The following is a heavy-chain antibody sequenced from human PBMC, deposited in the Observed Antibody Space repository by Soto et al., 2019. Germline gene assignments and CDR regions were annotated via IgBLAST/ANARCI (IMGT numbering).Heavy chain of an antibody. Sequence: GGSLRLSCAASGFTFSSYAMHWVRQAPGKGLEWVAVISYDGSNKYYAASVKGRFTISRDNSKNTLYLQMNSLRAEDTAVYDCAKDSIRFLEWLSTNWFDPWGQGTLVTVSS. D-gene: IGHD3-3*01. J-gene: IGHJ5*02. CDR2: ISYDGSNK. V-gene: IGHV3-30*14. CDR3: AKDSIRFLEWLSTNWFDP. CDR1: GFTFSSYA.